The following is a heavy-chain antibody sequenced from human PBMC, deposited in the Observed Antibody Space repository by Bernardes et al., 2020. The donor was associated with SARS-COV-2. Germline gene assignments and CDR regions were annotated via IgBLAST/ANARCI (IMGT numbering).Heavy chain of an antibody. CDR2: IHYSAST. D-gene: IGHD3-3*01. V-gene: IGHV4-39*02. Sequence: SETLSLTCTVSGGSISSSSHYWGWIRQPPGKGPEWIGSIHYSASTKYNPSLKSRVTISVDTFKNQFSLKVRSLTAADTAVYFCARGGQEYDDFWSAYFWGQGTLVTVSS. CDR3: ARGGQEYDDFWSAYF. CDR1: GGSISSSSHY. J-gene: IGHJ1*01.